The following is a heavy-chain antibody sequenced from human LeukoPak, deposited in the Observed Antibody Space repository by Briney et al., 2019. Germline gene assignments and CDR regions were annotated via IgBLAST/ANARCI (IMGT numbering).Heavy chain of an antibody. CDR1: GYTFSSYA. Sequence: ASVKVSCKASGYTFSSYAMHWVRQAPGQRLEWMGWINAGNGNTKYSQKFQGRVTMTRNTSISTAYMELSSLRSEDTAVYYCARDGSRVEFDYWGQGTLVTVSS. J-gene: IGHJ4*02. V-gene: IGHV1-3*01. D-gene: IGHD2-15*01. CDR2: INAGNGNT. CDR3: ARDGSRVEFDY.